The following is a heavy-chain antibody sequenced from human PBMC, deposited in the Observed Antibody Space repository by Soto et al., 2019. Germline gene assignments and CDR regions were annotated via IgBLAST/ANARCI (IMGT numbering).Heavy chain of an antibody. CDR3: ARDPGGGRDGYNVGAFDI. CDR1: GGTFSSYA. Sequence: QVQLVQSGAEVKKPGSSVKVSCKASGGTFSSYAISWVRQAPGQGLEWMGGIIPIFGTAKYAQKFQGRVTITADESTSTAYMELSSLRSDDTAVYYCARDPGGGRDGYNVGAFDIWGQGTMVTVSS. V-gene: IGHV1-69*01. D-gene: IGHD3-16*01. CDR2: IIPIFGTA. J-gene: IGHJ3*02.